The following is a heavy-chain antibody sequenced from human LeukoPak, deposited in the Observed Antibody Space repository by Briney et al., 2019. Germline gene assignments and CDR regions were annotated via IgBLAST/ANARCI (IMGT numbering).Heavy chain of an antibody. CDR1: GGSISSGGYS. D-gene: IGHD5-24*01. CDR3: ARGGMTTIPADLIWFDP. Sequence: PSQTLSLTCAVSGGSISSGGYSWSWIRQPPGKGLEWIGYIYHSGSTYYNPSLKSRVTISVDRSKNQFSLKLSSVTAADTAVYYCARGGMTTIPADLIWFDPWGQGTLVTVSS. CDR2: IYHSGST. J-gene: IGHJ5*02. V-gene: IGHV4-30-2*01.